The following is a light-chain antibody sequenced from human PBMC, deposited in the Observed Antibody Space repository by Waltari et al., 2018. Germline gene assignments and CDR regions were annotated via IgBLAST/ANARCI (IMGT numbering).Light chain of an antibody. CDR2: ATS. CDR1: QSVGRS. J-gene: IGKJ1*01. Sequence: EIVLTQSPCTLSLSPGERATLSCRASQSVGRSLAWYQQKPGRAPRLLIYATSNRATGIPDRFSASGSGTDFSLTISRLEPEDFALYYCQHYVRLPVTFGQGTKVEVK. CDR3: QHYVRLPVT. V-gene: IGKV3-20*01.